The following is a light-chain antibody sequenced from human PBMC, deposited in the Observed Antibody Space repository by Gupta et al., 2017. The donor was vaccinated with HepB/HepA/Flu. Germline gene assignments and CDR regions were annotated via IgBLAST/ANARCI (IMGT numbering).Light chain of an antibody. V-gene: IGKV1-39*01. CDR2: AAS. J-gene: IGKJ3*01. Sequence: DIQMTQSPSSLSASVGDRVTITCRASQSISSYLNWDQQKPGKAPKLLIYAASSLQSGVPSRFSGSGSGTDFTLTISSLQPEDFATYYCKQSYSTPTFGPGTKVDIK. CDR3: KQSYSTPT. CDR1: QSISSY.